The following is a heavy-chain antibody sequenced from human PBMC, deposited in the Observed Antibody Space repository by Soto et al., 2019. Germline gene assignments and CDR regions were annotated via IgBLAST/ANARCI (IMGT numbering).Heavy chain of an antibody. V-gene: IGHV4-39*01. CDR2: VYYSGSA. D-gene: IGHD1-26*01. CDR3: ARRALNPSGSYPFDY. Sequence: QLQLQESGPGLVKSSETLSLTCTVSGGSIRSSSYYWAWIRQPPGKGLEYIGSVYYSGSAYYNPSLKSRVTIAVDTSKSQFSLKLTSVTAADAAFYYCARRALNPSGSYPFDYWGQGTLVTVSS. J-gene: IGHJ4*02. CDR1: GGSIRSSSYY.